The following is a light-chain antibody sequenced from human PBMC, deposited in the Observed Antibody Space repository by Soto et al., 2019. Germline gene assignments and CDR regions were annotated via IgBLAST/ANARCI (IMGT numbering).Light chain of an antibody. CDR2: DVS. CDR1: SSDVGGYNY. CDR3: SSYTSTNSWV. J-gene: IGLJ3*02. Sequence: QSALTQSASVSGSTGQSITISCTGTSSDVGGYNYVSWYQQHPGKAPKLIIYDVSNRPSGVSTRFSGSKSGNTASLTISGLQAEDEADYSCSSYTSTNSWVFGGGTQLTVL. V-gene: IGLV2-14*01.